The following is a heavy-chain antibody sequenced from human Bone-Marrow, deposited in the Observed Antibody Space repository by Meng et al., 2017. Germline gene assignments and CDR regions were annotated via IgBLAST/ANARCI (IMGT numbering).Heavy chain of an antibody. CDR1: GGSISSGGYY. D-gene: IGHD6-13*01. CDR3: ARWAPSSRTFDY. CDR2: IYYSGST. Sequence: QGQLQESGPGLGKPYLTLSLTCTVCGGSISSGGYYWSWIRQHPGKGLEWIGYIYYSGSTYYNPSLKSLVTISVDTSKNQFSLKLSSVTAADTAVYYCARWAPSSRTFDYWGQGTLVTVSS. J-gene: IGHJ4*02. V-gene: IGHV4-31*01.